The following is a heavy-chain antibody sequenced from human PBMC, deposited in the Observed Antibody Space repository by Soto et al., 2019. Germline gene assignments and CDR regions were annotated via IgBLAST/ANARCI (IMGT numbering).Heavy chain of an antibody. J-gene: IGHJ4*02. CDR3: ARTFDTITYYFDY. CDR1: EFSFSSYA. CDR2: ISFDGNII. D-gene: IGHD3-9*01. V-gene: IGHV3-30-3*01. Sequence: GGSLRLSCAASEFSFSSYAMHWIRQAPGKGLEWVAVISFDGNIIHYADSVKGRFIISRDNSKNTLYLQMHSLSGEDTAVYYCARTFDTITYYFDYGGQGTLVTVSS.